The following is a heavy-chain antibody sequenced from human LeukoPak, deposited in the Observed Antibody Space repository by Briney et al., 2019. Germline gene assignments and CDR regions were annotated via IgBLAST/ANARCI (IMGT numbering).Heavy chain of an antibody. Sequence: GGSLRLSCAASGFTFSSYAMSWVRQAPGKGLEWVSAISGSGGSTYYADSVKGRFTISRDNSKNTLYLQMNSLRAEETAVYYCAKALRYFDWLSLDPWGQGTLVTVSS. V-gene: IGHV3-23*01. CDR2: ISGSGGST. D-gene: IGHD3-9*01. J-gene: IGHJ5*02. CDR1: GFTFSSYA. CDR3: AKALRYFDWLSLDP.